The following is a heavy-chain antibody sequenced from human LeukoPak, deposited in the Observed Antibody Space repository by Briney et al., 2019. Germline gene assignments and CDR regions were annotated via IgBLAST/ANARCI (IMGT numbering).Heavy chain of an antibody. J-gene: IGHJ4*02. CDR2: IYHSGST. D-gene: IGHD6-13*01. V-gene: IGHV4-39*07. CDR3: ASWGAQQLVWDY. CDR1: GGSISSSSYY. Sequence: SETLSLTCTVSGGSISSSSYYWGWIRQPPGKGLEWIGSIYHSGSTYYNPSLKSRVTISVDTSKNQFSLKLSSVTAADTAVYYCASWGAQQLVWDYWGQGTLVTVSS.